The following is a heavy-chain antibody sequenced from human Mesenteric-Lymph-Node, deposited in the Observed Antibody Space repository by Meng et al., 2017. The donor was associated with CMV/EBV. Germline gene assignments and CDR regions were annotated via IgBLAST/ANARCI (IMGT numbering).Heavy chain of an antibody. J-gene: IGHJ5*02. CDR3: TRGGSWFDP. Sequence: GESLKISCAASGFTFSSNYMTWVRQAPGKGLEWVSLIYSGGDTHYADSVKGRFTISRDNSKNTLYLQMNSLRAEDTAVYYCTRGGSWFDPWGQGTLVTVSS. CDR1: GFTFSSNY. V-gene: IGHV3-66*02. D-gene: IGHD3-10*01. CDR2: IYSGGDT.